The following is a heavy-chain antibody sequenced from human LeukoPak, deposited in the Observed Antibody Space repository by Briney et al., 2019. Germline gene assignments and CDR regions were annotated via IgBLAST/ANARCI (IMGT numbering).Heavy chain of an antibody. CDR2: ISRSGSAI. V-gene: IGHV3-48*03. Sequence: GGSLRLSCAASGFTFSSYEMNWVRQAPGKGLAWVSYISRSGSAIYYADSVKGRFTISRDNAKSSLFLQMNSLGAEDTAVYYCVRWDHWGQGTLVTVPS. CDR3: VRWDH. CDR1: GFTFSSYE. J-gene: IGHJ4*02.